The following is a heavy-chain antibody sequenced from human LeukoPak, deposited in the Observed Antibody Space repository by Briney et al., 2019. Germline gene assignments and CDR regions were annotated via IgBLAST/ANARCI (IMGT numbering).Heavy chain of an antibody. CDR2: IYYSGST. CDR3: VRHLSAGRPAFDI. Sequence: SETLSLTCTVSGGSINSYYWSWIRQPPGKGLEGIGYIYYSGSTNCNPSLKSRVTISVDTSNNKFSLKLTSLTAADTAVYYCVRHLSAGRPAFDIWGQGTMVTVSS. D-gene: IGHD2-15*01. CDR1: GGSINSYY. J-gene: IGHJ3*02. V-gene: IGHV4-59*08.